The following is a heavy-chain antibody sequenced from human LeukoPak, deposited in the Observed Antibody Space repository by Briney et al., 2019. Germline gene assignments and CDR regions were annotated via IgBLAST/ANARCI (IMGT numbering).Heavy chain of an antibody. CDR2: IYYSGGT. CDR1: GGSVTSYY. CDR3: ATTGATSPYSASWFNIEY. D-gene: IGHD6-13*01. Sequence: SETLSLTCTLSGGSVTSYYCNWVRQPPGRGLEWIGYIYYSGGTNYNPSLESRVTISLDTAKNQFSLKLRSVTAEDTAVYYCATTGATSPYSASWFNIEYWGQGTLVTVSS. J-gene: IGHJ4*02. V-gene: IGHV4-59*08.